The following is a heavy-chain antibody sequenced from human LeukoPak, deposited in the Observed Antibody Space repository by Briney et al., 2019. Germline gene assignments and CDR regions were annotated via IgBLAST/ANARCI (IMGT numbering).Heavy chain of an antibody. J-gene: IGHJ4*02. CDR1: SVLSTHHH. Sequence: SETLSLTCTVSSVLSTHHHWNCLRQPPGKALEWIGCVSDTGRTTYNPSLKSRLTISVDTSKRQFSLTLTSLTAADTAVYYCTKGYYEPFDVWGQGILVTVSS. D-gene: IGHD3-16*01. CDR2: VSDTGRT. CDR3: TKGYYEPFDV. V-gene: IGHV4-59*11.